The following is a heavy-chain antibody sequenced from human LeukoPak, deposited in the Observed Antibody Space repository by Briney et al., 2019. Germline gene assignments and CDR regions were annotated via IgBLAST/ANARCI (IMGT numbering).Heavy chain of an antibody. Sequence: GGSLRLSCAASGFAFSSFGMHWVRQAPGKGLEYVALTSYDGNNEYYADSVEGRFTIPRDNSKNTVYLQMNSLRVEDTAVYYCAKGFYDSGPWGQGTLVTVSS. V-gene: IGHV3-30*18. CDR1: GFAFSSFG. CDR3: AKGFYDSGP. D-gene: IGHD3-22*01. CDR2: TSYDGNNE. J-gene: IGHJ5*02.